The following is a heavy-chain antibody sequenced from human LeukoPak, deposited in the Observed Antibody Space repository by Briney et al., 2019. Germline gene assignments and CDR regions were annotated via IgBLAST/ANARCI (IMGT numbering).Heavy chain of an antibody. D-gene: IGHD4-17*01. V-gene: IGHV4-61*08. J-gene: IGHJ6*02. CDR1: GGSISSGDYY. CDR3: ARQRGGYGDYYYYGMDV. Sequence: ASETLSLTCTVSGGSISSGDYYWSWIRQPPGKGLEWIGYIYYSGSTNYNPSLKSRVTISVDTSKNQFSLKLSSVTAADTAVYYCARQRGGYGDYYYYGMDVWGQGTTVTVSS. CDR2: IYYSGST.